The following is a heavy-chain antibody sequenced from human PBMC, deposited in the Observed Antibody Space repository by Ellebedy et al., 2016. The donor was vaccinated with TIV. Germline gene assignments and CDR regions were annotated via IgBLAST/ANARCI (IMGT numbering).Heavy chain of an antibody. CDR1: GYSFTSSW. D-gene: IGHD3-9*01. J-gene: IGHJ5*02. CDR2: IDPSDSYT. V-gene: IGHV5-10-1*01. Sequence: GGSLRLSCKGSGYSFTSSWISWVRQVPGKGLEWMGRIDPSDSYTNYSPSFQGHVTISADKSISTAYLQWSSLKASDTAMYYCARHFDDWFDPWGQGTLVTVSS. CDR3: ARHFDDWFDP.